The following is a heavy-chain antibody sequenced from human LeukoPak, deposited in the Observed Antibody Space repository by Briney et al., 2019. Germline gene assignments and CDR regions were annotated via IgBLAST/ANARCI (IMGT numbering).Heavy chain of an antibody. J-gene: IGHJ4*02. CDR2: IYSGGST. CDR1: GFTVSDNY. V-gene: IGHV3-53*04. D-gene: IGHD1-26*01. Sequence: GGSLRLSCAASGFTVSDNYMSWVRQAPGKGLEWVSVIYSGGSTYYAASVKGRFSISRHIPENTLFLQMNSLKAEDTAVYYCARGIGSYYFPNFHYWGQGTPVTVSS. CDR3: ARGIGSYYFPNFHY.